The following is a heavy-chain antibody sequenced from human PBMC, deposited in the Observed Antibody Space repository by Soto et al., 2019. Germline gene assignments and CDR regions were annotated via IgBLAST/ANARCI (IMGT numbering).Heavy chain of an antibody. Sequence: QTGGSLRLSCAASGFTFSNYAMSWVRQAPGKGLEWVSAISGSGGSTYYADSVKGRFTISRDNSKNTLYLQMNTLRAEDTAVYYCAKEGDYYDFWSGYGMDVWGQGTTVTVSS. CDR1: GFTFSNYA. J-gene: IGHJ6*02. CDR2: ISGSGGST. V-gene: IGHV3-23*01. D-gene: IGHD3-3*01. CDR3: AKEGDYYDFWSGYGMDV.